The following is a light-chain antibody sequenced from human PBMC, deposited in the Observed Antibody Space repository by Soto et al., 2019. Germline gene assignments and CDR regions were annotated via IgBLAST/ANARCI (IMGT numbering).Light chain of an antibody. CDR2: AAS. J-gene: IGKJ1*01. CDR1: QRISSNY. Sequence: DIVFTQSPCTLSWSTGERATLSCRASQRISSNYLVLCWQEPGQAPSPRISAASSRASGVPDRFSGSGSGTDFTLNISRLEAEDFGVYYCLDYISSPQTFGQGTKVDI. CDR3: LDYISSPQT. V-gene: IGKV3-20*01.